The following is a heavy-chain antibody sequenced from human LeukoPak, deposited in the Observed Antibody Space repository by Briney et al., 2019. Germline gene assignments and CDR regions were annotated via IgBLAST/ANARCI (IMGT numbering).Heavy chain of an antibody. CDR3: ARATSGSPLYYYYMDV. D-gene: IGHD1-26*01. V-gene: IGHV3-21*01. CDR2: ISGSSTYI. J-gene: IGHJ6*03. CDR1: GFTFSDYS. Sequence: GGSLRLSCAASGFTFSDYSMSWVRQAPGKGLEWVSSISGSSTYIYYEDSVKGRFTISRGTTKNSLYLQMHTLRAEDTAVYYCARATSGSPLYYYYMDVWGKGTTVTVSS.